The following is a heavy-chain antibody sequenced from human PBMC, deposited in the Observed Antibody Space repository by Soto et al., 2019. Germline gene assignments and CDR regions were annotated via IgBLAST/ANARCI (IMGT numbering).Heavy chain of an antibody. CDR3: ARQGIAVLDY. V-gene: IGHV4-39*01. CDR1: GGSISSSSYY. CDR2: IYYSGST. J-gene: IGHJ4*02. D-gene: IGHD6-19*01. Sequence: PSEILSLTCTVSGGSISSSSYYWGWIRQPPGKGLEWIGSIYYSGSTYYNPSLKSRVTVSVDTSKNQFSLKLSSVTAADTAVYYCARQGIAVLDYWGQGTLVTVSS.